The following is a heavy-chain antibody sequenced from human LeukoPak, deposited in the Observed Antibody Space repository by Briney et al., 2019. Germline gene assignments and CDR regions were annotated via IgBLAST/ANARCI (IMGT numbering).Heavy chain of an antibody. J-gene: IGHJ6*02. D-gene: IGHD1-7*01. CDR1: GFTFSSHW. CDR2: INQDGGEK. Sequence: GGSLRLSCAASGFTFSSHWVSWVRQAPGKRLQWVANINQDGGEKHYVDSVRGRFTISRDNTKNSLYLQVNSLRVEDSAVYYCASNWDYVRGYGMDVWGQGTTVTVSS. V-gene: IGHV3-7*01. CDR3: ASNWDYVRGYGMDV.